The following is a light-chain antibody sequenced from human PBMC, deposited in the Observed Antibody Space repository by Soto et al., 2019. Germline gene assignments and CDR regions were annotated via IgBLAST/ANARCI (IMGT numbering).Light chain of an antibody. V-gene: IGLV2-14*03. J-gene: IGLJ2*01. CDR3: SSYIGNLQLE. CDR2: DVS. CDR1: SSDVGSYKY. Sequence: QSALTQPSSVSGSPGQSITISCTGTSSDVGSYKYVSWYQQQPGKVPKLVIYDVSNRPSGVSSRFSGSKSGNTASLTICGLQADDEGDYYCSSYIGNLQLEFGGGTKVTVL.